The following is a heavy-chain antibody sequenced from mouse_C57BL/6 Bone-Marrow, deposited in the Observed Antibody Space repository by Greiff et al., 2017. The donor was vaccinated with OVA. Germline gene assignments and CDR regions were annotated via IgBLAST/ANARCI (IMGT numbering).Heavy chain of an antibody. J-gene: IGHJ1*03. CDR3: TRQGWDWYFDV. Sequence: VQLQQSGAGLVRPGASVTLSCKASGYTFTDYEMHWVKQTPVHGLEWIGAIDPETGGTAYNQKFKGKAILTAAKSSSTAYMEIRSLTSEDSAVYYCTRQGWDWYFDVWGTGTAVTVSS. D-gene: IGHD3-2*02. CDR2: IDPETGGT. V-gene: IGHV1-15*01. CDR1: GYTFTDYE.